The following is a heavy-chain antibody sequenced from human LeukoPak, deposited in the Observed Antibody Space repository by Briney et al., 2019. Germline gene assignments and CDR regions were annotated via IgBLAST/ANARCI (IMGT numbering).Heavy chain of an antibody. CDR3: ARTYGGNCDY. CDR1: GDSVSSNSAA. V-gene: IGHV6-1*01. CDR2: TYFRSKWYN. Sequence: SQTLSLTCVLSGDSVSSNSAAWNWIRQSPSRGFGWLGRTYFRSKWYNDYAASVKSRITVNPDTSKNHFSLQLSSVTLEDTAVYYCARTYGGNCDYWGQGTLVTVSS. D-gene: IGHD4-23*01. J-gene: IGHJ4*02.